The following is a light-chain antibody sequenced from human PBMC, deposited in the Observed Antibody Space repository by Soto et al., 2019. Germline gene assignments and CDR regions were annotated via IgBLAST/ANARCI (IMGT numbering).Light chain of an antibody. CDR3: QTWGTGTVV. CDR2: LNSDGSH. Sequence: QLVLTQSPSASASLGATVKVTCTLSSGHSSLAIAWHQQQPEKAPRYLMKLNSDGSHRKGDGIPDRFSGSSSGAERYLTISSLQSEDEADYYCQTWGTGTVVFGGGTQLTVL. V-gene: IGLV4-69*01. CDR1: SGHSSLA. J-gene: IGLJ2*01.